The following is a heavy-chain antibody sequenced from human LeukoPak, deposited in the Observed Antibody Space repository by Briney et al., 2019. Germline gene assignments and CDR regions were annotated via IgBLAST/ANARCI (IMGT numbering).Heavy chain of an antibody. CDR1: GFTFSAYS. J-gene: IGHJ4*02. CDR2: ISTGSSYI. V-gene: IGHV3-21*01. D-gene: IGHD3-22*01. CDR3: ARDSTPYDSSGYCYDY. Sequence: GGSLRLSCAASGFTFSAYSMNWVRQAPGKGLEWVSSISTGSSYIYYADSVKGRFTISRENAKNSLYLQMNSLRAEDTAVYYCARDSTPYDSSGYCYDYWGQGTLVTVSS.